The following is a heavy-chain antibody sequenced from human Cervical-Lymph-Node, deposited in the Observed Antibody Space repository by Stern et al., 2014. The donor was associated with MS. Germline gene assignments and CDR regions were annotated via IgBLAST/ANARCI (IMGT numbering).Heavy chain of an antibody. CDR2: IIPFLGTA. D-gene: IGHD1-14*01. CDR1: GGTFNISY. Sequence: VQLVQSGAEVKKPGSSVKVSCKPSGGTFNISYIHWVRQAPGQGLEWLGGIIPFLGTANFPQRCKGRVTLSWDESASTAYMELYSLRSEYTAMYYCARAQTGWVPSSCFAPWGQGTLVTVSS. V-gene: IGHV1-69*01. CDR3: ARAQTGWVPSSCFAP. J-gene: IGHJ5*01.